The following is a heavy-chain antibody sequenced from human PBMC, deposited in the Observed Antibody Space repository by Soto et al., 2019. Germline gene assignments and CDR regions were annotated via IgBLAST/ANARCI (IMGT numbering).Heavy chain of an antibody. Sequence: QVQLQESGPGLVKPSQTLSLTCTVSGGSISSGGYYWSWIRQHPGKGLEWIWYIYDSGSTYYNPSLKSRVTISVDTSKNQFSLKLSSVTAADTAVYYCARLMVVVVAAYVDVWGQGTTVTVSS. D-gene: IGHD2-15*01. CDR1: GGSISSGGYY. J-gene: IGHJ6*02. V-gene: IGHV4-31*03. CDR3: ARLMVVVVAAYVDV. CDR2: IYDSGST.